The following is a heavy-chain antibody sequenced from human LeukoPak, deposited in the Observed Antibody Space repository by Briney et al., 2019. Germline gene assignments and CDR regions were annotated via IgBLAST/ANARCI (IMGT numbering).Heavy chain of an antibody. D-gene: IGHD2-2*01. CDR3: ARVMGRYCSSTSCYVDY. CDR2: IRYDGSNK. CDR1: GFTFTSYG. J-gene: IGHJ4*02. Sequence: GGSLRLSCAASGFTFTSYGIHWVRQAPGKGLEWVAFIRYDGSNKYYADSVKGRFAISRDNSKNTLYLQMNSLRAEDTAVYYCARVMGRYCSSTSCYVDYWGQGTLVTVSS. V-gene: IGHV3-30*02.